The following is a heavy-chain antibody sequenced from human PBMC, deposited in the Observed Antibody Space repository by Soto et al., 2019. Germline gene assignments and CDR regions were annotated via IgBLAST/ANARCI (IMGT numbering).Heavy chain of an antibody. D-gene: IGHD4-17*01. V-gene: IGHV4-31*03. Sequence: QVQLQESGPGLVKPSQTLSLTCTVSGGSISSGGYYWSWIRQHPGKGLEWIGYIYYSGSTYYNPSLQSRVTLSVDTSKSQVSLKLSSVTAADTAVYYCARHPDYGEGWFDPWGQGTLVTVSS. CDR2: IYYSGST. J-gene: IGHJ5*02. CDR3: ARHPDYGEGWFDP. CDR1: GGSISSGGYY.